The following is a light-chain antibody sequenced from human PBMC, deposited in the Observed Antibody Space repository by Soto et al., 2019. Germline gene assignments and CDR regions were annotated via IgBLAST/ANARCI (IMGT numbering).Light chain of an antibody. CDR1: QSVGSS. Sequence: EIVLTQSPATLSLSPGNRATLSCRVSQSVGSSLAWYQQKPGQAPRLLIYDASNRATGIPARFSGSGSGTDFTLTISTLEPDDFPVYYCQQRSGWPLVWTFVGVTKVEIK. J-gene: IGKJ4*01. V-gene: IGKV3-11*01. CDR3: QQRSGWPLVWT. CDR2: DAS.